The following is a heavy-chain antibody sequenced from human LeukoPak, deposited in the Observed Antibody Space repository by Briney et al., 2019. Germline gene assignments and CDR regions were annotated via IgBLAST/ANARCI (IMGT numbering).Heavy chain of an antibody. CDR1: GYTFTSYY. Sequence: ASVKVSCKASGYTFTSYYMHWVRQASGQGLEWMGIINPSGGSTSYAQKFQGRVTMTRDTSTSTVYMELSSLRSEDTAVYYCATGYCSGGSCYSVDYWGQGTLVTVSS. V-gene: IGHV1-46*03. D-gene: IGHD2-15*01. CDR2: INPSGGST. J-gene: IGHJ4*02. CDR3: ATGYCSGGSCYSVDY.